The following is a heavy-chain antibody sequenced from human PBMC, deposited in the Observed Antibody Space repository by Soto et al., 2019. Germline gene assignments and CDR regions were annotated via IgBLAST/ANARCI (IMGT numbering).Heavy chain of an antibody. CDR1: GYTFTSYP. CDR2: IDAGNGNT. V-gene: IGHV1-3*01. CDR3: ARAGYPHGSPYYGKGV. J-gene: IGHJ6*02. Sequence: ASVKVSCKASGYTFTSYPTHWVRQAPGQRLEWMGWIDAGNGNTKYLQKFRGRVTFTTDTSASTAYMDLSSLRSEDTAVYYCARAGYPHGSPYYGKGVWGQGTTVTVSS. D-gene: IGHD5-18*01.